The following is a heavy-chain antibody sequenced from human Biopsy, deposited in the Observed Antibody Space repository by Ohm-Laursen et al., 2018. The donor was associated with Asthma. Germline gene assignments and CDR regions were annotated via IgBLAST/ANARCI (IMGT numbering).Heavy chain of an antibody. CDR3: ARVVGGYCSSTSCYGGYYYGMDV. CDR2: INHSGST. Sequence: GTLSLTCTVSGGSLSSGPYYWSWIRQPPGKGLEWIGEINHSGSTNYNPSLKSRVTISVDTSKNQFSLKLSSVTAADTAVYYCARVVGGYCSSTSCYGGYYYGMDVWGQGTTVTVSS. V-gene: IGHV4-34*01. CDR1: GGSLSSGPYY. J-gene: IGHJ6*02. D-gene: IGHD2-2*01.